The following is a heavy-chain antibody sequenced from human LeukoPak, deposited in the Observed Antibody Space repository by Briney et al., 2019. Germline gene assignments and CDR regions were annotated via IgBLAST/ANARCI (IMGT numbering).Heavy chain of an antibody. CDR1: GGSISSSKW. CDR2: IYHGGST. Sequence: SETLSLTCAVSGGSISSSKWWSWVRQPPGKGLEWIGEIYHGGSTNYNPSLKSRATILVDKSKNQFFLNLTSVTAADTAVYYCARESGVTTLDYWGQGALVTVFS. D-gene: IGHD4-17*01. J-gene: IGHJ4*02. V-gene: IGHV4-4*02. CDR3: ARESGVTTLDY.